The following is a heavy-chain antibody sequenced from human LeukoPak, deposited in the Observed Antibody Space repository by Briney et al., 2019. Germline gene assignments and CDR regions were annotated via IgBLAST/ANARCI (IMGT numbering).Heavy chain of an antibody. CDR1: GFTFSSYW. V-gene: IGHV3-74*03. Sequence: GGSLRLSCAASGFTFSSYWMHWVRQAPGKGLVWVSRINSGGSSITYADSVKGRFTISRDNAKNTLYLQMNSLRVEDTAVYYCAREVRVSGYDFDCWGQGTLVTVSS. CDR3: AREVRVSGYDFDC. CDR2: INSGGSSI. D-gene: IGHD5-12*01. J-gene: IGHJ4*02.